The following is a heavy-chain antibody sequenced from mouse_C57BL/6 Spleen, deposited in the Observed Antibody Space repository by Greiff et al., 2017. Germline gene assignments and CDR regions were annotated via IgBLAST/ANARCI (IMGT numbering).Heavy chain of an antibody. CDR2: IDPENGDT. J-gene: IGHJ3*01. D-gene: IGHD4-1*01. V-gene: IGHV14-4*01. CDR1: GFNIKDDY. CDR3: TFNWDWFAY. Sequence: EVKLLESGAELVRPGASVKLSCTASGFNIKDDYMHWVKQRPEQGLEWIGWIDPENGDTEYASKFQGKATITADTSSNTAYLQLSSLTSEDTAVYYCTFNWDWFAYWGQGTLVTVSA.